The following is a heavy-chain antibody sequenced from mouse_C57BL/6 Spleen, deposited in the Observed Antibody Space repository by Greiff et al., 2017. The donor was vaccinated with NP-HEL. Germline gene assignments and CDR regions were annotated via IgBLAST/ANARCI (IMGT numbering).Heavy chain of an antibody. CDR2: ISSGSSTI. CDR1: GFTFSDYG. V-gene: IGHV5-17*01. CDR3: ARDYYGSRYAMDY. D-gene: IGHD1-1*01. Sequence: EVKLMESGGGLVKPGGSLKLSCAASGFTFSDYGMHWVRQAPEKGLEWVAYISSGSSTIYYADTVKGRFTISRDNAKNTLFLQMTSLRSEDTAMYYCARDYYGSRYAMDYWGQGTSVTVSS. J-gene: IGHJ4*01.